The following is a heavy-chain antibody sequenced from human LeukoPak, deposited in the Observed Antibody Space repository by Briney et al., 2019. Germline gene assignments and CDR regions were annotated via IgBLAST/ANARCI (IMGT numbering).Heavy chain of an antibody. V-gene: IGHV3-23*01. D-gene: IGHD5-18*01. CDR2: ISGSGGST. CDR3: AKGEGYSYGLQDY. J-gene: IGHJ4*02. CDR1: GFTFSSYS. Sequence: GGSLRLSCAASGFTFSSYSMNWVRQAPGKGLEWVSGISGSGGSTHYADSVKGRFTISRDNSKNTLYLQMNSLRAEDTAVYYCAKGEGYSYGLQDYWGQGTLVTVSS.